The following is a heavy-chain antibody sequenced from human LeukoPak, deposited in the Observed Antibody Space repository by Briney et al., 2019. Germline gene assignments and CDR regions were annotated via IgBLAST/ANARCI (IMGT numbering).Heavy chain of an antibody. Sequence: GGSLRLSCVASGFTLSSYWMTWVRQAPGKGLEWVANIKQDGSEKYYGDSVKGRFTISRDNAKNSLYLQMNSLRAEDTAVYYCAKIQGYYFDYWGQGTLVTVSS. V-gene: IGHV3-7*03. CDR1: GFTLSSYW. D-gene: IGHD5-18*01. CDR3: AKIQGYYFDY. CDR2: IKQDGSEK. J-gene: IGHJ4*02.